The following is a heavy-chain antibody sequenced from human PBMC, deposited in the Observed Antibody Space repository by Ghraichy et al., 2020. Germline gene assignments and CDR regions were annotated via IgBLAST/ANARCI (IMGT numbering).Heavy chain of an antibody. D-gene: IGHD3-16*01. CDR3: AKDWGNEVRLPPPVDY. J-gene: IGHJ4*02. V-gene: IGHV3-23*01. CDR2: ISGSGGST. Sequence: GGSLRLSCAASGFTFSSYAMSWVRQAPGKGLEWVSAISGSGGSTYYADSVKGRFTISRDNSKNTLYLQMNSLRAEDTAVYYCAKDWGNEVRLPPPVDYWGQGTLVTVSS. CDR1: GFTFSSYA.